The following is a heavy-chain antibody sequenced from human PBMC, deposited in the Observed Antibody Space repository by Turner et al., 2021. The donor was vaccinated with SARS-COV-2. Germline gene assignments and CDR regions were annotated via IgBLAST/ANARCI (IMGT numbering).Heavy chain of an antibody. CDR2: INSDGSST. V-gene: IGHV3-74*01. Sequence: EVQLVESGGGLVQPGGSLRLSCAASGFTFSIYWMHWVRQAPGKGLVWVSRINSDGSSTSYADSVKGRFTISRDNAKNTLYLQMNSLRGEDTAVYYCVRESIEVVPAADYWGQGTLVTVSS. D-gene: IGHD2-2*01. J-gene: IGHJ4*02. CDR3: VRESIEVVPAADY. CDR1: GFTFSIYW.